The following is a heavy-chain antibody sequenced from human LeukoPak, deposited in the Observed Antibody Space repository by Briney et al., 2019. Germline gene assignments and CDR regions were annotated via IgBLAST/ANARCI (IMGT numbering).Heavy chain of an antibody. V-gene: IGHV4-59*01. D-gene: IGHD2-2*01. CDR1: GGSISSYY. CDR3: ARARSPFLGYCSSTSCEGQYYFDY. Sequence: PSENLSLTCTVSGGSISSYYWSWIRQPPGKGLEWIGYIYCSGSTNYNPSLKSRVTISVDTSKNQFSLKLSSVTAADTAVYYCARARSPFLGYCSSTSCEGQYYFDYWGQGTLVTVSS. CDR2: IYCSGST. J-gene: IGHJ4*02.